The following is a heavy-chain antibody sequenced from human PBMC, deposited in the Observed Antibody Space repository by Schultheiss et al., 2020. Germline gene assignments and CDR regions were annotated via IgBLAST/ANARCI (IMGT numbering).Heavy chain of an antibody. D-gene: IGHD1-7*01. Sequence: GGSLRLSCAASGFTFRSYGMHWVRQAPGKGLEWVAVILYDGSNKYYADSVKGRFTVSRDNSKNTLYLQMNSLRAEDTAVYYCARDLDWNYRPNTYGMDVWGQGTTVTVSS. CDR3: ARDLDWNYRPNTYGMDV. CDR2: ILYDGSNK. CDR1: GFTFRSYG. V-gene: IGHV3-30*03. J-gene: IGHJ6*02.